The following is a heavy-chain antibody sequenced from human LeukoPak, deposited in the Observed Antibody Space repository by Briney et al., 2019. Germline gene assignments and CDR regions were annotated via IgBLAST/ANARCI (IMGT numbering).Heavy chain of an antibody. CDR1: GFTFSDHY. J-gene: IGHJ6*04. CDR3: AKPMDYGSGSSYGMDV. D-gene: IGHD3-10*01. Sequence: GGSLRLSCAASGFTFSDHYMDWVRQAPGKGLEWVGRFRNRANSYTTEYAASVRGRFTISRDDSKNSLYLQMDSLKTEDTAVYYCAKPMDYGSGSSYGMDVWGKGTTVTVSS. V-gene: IGHV3-72*01. CDR2: FRNRANSYTT.